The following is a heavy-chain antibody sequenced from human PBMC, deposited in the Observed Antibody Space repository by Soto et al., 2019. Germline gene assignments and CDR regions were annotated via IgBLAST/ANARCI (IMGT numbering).Heavy chain of an antibody. J-gene: IGHJ3*02. V-gene: IGHV4-59*01. CDR1: GGSISRYY. CDR2: IYYSGST. D-gene: IGHD3-22*01. Sequence: ETLSLTCTGPGGSISRYYWSWIRQPPGKGLEWIGYIYYSGSTKYNPSLKSRLSISVDTSKNLFSLKLSSVTAADTAIYYCARDIGYYYDTSGSLGFDIWGQGTMVTVSS. CDR3: ARDIGYYYDTSGSLGFDI.